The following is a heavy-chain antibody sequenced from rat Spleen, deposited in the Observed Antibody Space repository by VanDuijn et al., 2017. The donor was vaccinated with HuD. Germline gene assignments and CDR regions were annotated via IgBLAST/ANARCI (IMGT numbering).Heavy chain of an antibody. Sequence: EVQLVESDGGLVQPGRSLKLSCAASGFTFSDYYMAWVRQAPTKGLEWVATITNTGGSTYYRDSVKGRFTISRDNAKSTLYLQMGGLGSEDTATYNCRRRPSTAGYFDYWGQGIMVTVSS. CDR2: ITNTGGST. V-gene: IGHV5-29*01. CDR3: RRRPSTAGYFDY. CDR1: GFTFSDYY. J-gene: IGHJ2*01.